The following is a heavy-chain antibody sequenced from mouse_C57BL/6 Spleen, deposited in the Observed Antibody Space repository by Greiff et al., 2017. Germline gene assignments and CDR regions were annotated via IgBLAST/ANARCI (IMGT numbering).Heavy chain of an antibody. Sequence: VQLQQPGTELVKPGASVKIPCKASGYTFTDYNMDWVKQSHGKSLEWIGDINPNNGGTIYNQKFKGKATLTVDKSSRTAYMELRSRTSEDTALYYCARSWTGPYYYAMDYWGQGTSVTVAS. V-gene: IGHV1-18*01. J-gene: IGHJ4*01. CDR2: INPNNGGT. CDR3: ARSWTGPYYYAMDY. CDR1: GYTFTDYN. D-gene: IGHD4-1*01.